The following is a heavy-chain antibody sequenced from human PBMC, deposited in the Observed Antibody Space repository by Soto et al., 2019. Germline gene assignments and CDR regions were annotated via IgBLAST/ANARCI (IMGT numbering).Heavy chain of an antibody. D-gene: IGHD3-22*01. Sequence: QVQLQESGPGLVKPSETLSLTCTVSGGSISSYYWSWIRQPPGKGLEWIGYIYYSGSTNYNPSLKSRVPISVDTSKNQFSLKLSSVTAADTAVDYCARDSSSGRFDYWGQGTLVTVSS. CDR2: IYYSGST. V-gene: IGHV4-59*01. CDR1: GGSISSYY. J-gene: IGHJ4*02. CDR3: ARDSSSGRFDY.